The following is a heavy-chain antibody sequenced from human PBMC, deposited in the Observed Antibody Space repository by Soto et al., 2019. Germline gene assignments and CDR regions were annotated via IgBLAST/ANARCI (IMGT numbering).Heavy chain of an antibody. J-gene: IGHJ4*02. CDR3: ARGRFLEWLFNPHFDY. Sequence: SETLSLTCTVSGGSISSYYWGWIRQPPGKGLEWIGYIYYSGSTNYNPSLKSRVTISVDTSKNQFSLKLSSVTAADTAVYYCARGRFLEWLFNPHFDYWGQGTLVTVSS. CDR2: IYYSGST. CDR1: GGSISSYY. D-gene: IGHD3-3*01. V-gene: IGHV4-59*01.